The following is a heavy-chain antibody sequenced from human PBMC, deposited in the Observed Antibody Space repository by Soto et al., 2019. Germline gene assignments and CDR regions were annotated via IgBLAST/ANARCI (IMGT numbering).Heavy chain of an antibody. CDR2: ISAYNGNT. CDR1: GYTFTSYG. J-gene: IGHJ2*01. D-gene: IGHD3-10*01. CDR3: ARGGELWFGEFPNWYFDL. V-gene: IGHV1-18*01. Sequence: QVPLVQSGAEVKKPGASVKVSCKASGYTFTSYGISWVRQAPGQGLEWMGWISAYNGNTNYAQKLQGRVTMTTDTSTSTAYMGLRCLRSDDTAVYYCARGGELWFGEFPNWYFDLWGRGTLVTVSS.